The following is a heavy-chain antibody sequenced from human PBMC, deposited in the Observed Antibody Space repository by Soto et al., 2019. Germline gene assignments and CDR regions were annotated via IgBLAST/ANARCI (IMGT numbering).Heavy chain of an antibody. D-gene: IGHD6-13*01. V-gene: IGHV1-69*06. J-gene: IGHJ4*02. Sequence: SVKVSWKASGGTFSSYAISWVHQAPGQGLEWMGGIIPIFGTANYAQKFQGRVTITADKSTSTAYMELSSLRSEDTAVYYCARNRIGTYSGLDFDYWGQGTLVTVSS. CDR2: IIPIFGTA. CDR3: ARNRIGTYSGLDFDY. CDR1: GGTFSSYA.